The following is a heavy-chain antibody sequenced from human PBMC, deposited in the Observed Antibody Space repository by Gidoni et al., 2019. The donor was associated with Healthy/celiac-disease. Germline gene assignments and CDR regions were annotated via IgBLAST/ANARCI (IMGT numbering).Heavy chain of an antibody. CDR2: ISGSGGST. V-gene: IGHV3-23*01. J-gene: IGHJ4*02. CDR3: AKGGSSKRVAGMWY. D-gene: IGHD6-19*01. Sequence: QLLESGGGLVQPGGSLRLSCAASGFTFSSYAMSWVRQAPGKGLEWVSAISGSGGSTYYADSVKGRFTISRDNSKNTLYLQRNSLRAEDTAVYYCAKGGSSKRVAGMWYWGQGTLVTVSS. CDR1: GFTFSSYA.